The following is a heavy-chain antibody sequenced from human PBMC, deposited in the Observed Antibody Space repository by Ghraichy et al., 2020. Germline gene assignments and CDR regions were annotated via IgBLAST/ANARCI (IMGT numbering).Heavy chain of an antibody. V-gene: IGHV3-30*18. CDR1: GFTFNTFN. J-gene: IGHJ4*02. CDR2: IFPDGRDF. CDR3: GKDRAGTFSIDY. D-gene: IGHD3-10*01. Sequence: GGSLRLSCVTSGFTFNTFNMHWVRQAPGKGLEWVALIFPDGRDFYYADSVRGRATISRDESKNTLYLQMDFLRPDDTAVYYCGKDRAGTFSIDYWGQGALVTVSS.